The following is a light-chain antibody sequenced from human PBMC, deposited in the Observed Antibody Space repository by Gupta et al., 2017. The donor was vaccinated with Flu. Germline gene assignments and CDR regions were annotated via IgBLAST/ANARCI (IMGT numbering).Light chain of an antibody. CDR1: QSISDL. J-gene: IGKJ1*01. CDR3: QQDNTFPWT. V-gene: IGKV1-5*03. Sequence: DIQMTQSPSSLSASVGDRVTITCRASQSISDLLAWYQQKPGTPPKLLIYRASNLQSGVPSRFSGSGSGTDFTLTITSLQPDDFAAYYCQQDNTFPWTFGQGTKVEIK. CDR2: RAS.